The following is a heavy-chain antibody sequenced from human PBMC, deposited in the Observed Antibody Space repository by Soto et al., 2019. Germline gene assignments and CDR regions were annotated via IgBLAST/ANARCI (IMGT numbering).Heavy chain of an antibody. Sequence: EVQLLESGGGLVQPGGSLRLSCAASGFTFNDYAMHWVRQAPGKGLEWLSEISGSGGVTYYADSVRGRFTISRDNTKNIMSLQINSLRAEDTALYYCAKDAAAGGDAFDLWGQGTRVTVSP. J-gene: IGHJ3*01. CDR3: AKDAAAGGDAFDL. CDR2: ISGSGGVT. D-gene: IGHD6-25*01. CDR1: GFTFNDYA. V-gene: IGHV3-23*01.